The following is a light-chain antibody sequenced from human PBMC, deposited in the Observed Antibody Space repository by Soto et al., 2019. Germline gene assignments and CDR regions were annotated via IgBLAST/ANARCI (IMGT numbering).Light chain of an antibody. CDR3: QQYGNSPWT. Sequence: IVLTLSLATLSLSTGESATLSCRASQSVGRNYLAWFQHKPGQAPRLLIYGASSRATGIPDTFSGGGSGTDFTLTISRLEPEDFAVYYCQQYGNSPWTFCQRAKVDVK. J-gene: IGKJ1*01. V-gene: IGKV3-20*01. CDR2: GAS. CDR1: QSVGRNY.